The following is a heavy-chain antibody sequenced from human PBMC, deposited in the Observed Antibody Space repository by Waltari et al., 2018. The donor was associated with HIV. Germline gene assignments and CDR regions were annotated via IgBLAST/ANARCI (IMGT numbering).Heavy chain of an antibody. CDR3: AKDAVTTAARPRLTYFDL. Sequence: WVRQAPGKGLEWVSAISGSGGSTYYADSVKGRFTVSRDNSDNTLYLQLSSLRAEDTALYYCAKDAVTTAARPRLTYFDLWGQGTLVTVSS. J-gene: IGHJ4*02. D-gene: IGHD6-6*01. V-gene: IGHV3-23*01. CDR2: ISGSGGST.